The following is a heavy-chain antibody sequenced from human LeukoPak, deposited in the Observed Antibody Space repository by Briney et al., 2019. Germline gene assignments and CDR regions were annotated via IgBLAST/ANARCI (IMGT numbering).Heavy chain of an antibody. D-gene: IGHD3-3*01. CDR2: ISYDGSNK. Sequence: GRSLRLSCAASGFTFSSYAMHWVRQAPGKGLEWVAVISYDGSNKYYADSVKGRFTISIDNSKNTLYLQMNSLRAEDTAVYYCAREGNYDFWNGLYYFDYWGQGTLVTVSS. J-gene: IGHJ4*02. V-gene: IGHV3-30-3*01. CDR3: AREGNYDFWNGLYYFDY. CDR1: GFTFSSYA.